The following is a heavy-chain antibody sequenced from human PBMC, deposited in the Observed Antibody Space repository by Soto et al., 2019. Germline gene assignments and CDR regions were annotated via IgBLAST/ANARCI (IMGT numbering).Heavy chain of an antibody. D-gene: IGHD6-6*01. CDR1: GYTFTSYD. CDR3: ARGQRPSSSSVYYYYYYGMDV. Sequence: QVQLVQSGAEVKKPGASVKVSCKASGYTFTSYDINWVRQATGQGLEWMGWMNPNSGNTGYAQKFQGRVTMTRNTSISTAYMELSSLRSEDTAVYYCARGQRPSSSSVYYYYYYGMDVWGQGTTVTVSS. V-gene: IGHV1-8*01. CDR2: MNPNSGNT. J-gene: IGHJ6*02.